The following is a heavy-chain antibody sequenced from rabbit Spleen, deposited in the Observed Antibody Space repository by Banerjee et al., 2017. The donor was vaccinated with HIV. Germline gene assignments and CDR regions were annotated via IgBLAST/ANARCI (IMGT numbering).Heavy chain of an antibody. J-gene: IGHJ6*01. Sequence: QSLEESGGDLVKPGASLTLTCTASGFSFSSSHYMCWVRQAPGKGLEWIACIYAGSSGTTYYASWAKGRFTCSKTSSTTVTLQMTSLTAADTATYFCARDTGSSFSSYGMDLWGPGHPRHRL. CDR2: IYAGSSGTT. V-gene: IGHV1S40*01. CDR3: ARDTGSSFSSYGMDL. CDR1: GFSFSSSHY. D-gene: IGHD8-1*01.